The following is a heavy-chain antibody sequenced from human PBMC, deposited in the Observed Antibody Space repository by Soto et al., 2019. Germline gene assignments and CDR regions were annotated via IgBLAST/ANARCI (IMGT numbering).Heavy chain of an antibody. J-gene: IGHJ5*02. CDR1: DGSIISTSYY. Sequence: QLQLQESGPGLVKPSETLSLTCTVSDGSIISTSYYWAWNRQPPGKGLEWIGTIYYTGSTYYNPSLKSRITXSXXTPKNQFSLKLSSVTAADTAVYYCARLNKPGWFDPWGQGTLVTVSS. V-gene: IGHV4-39*01. CDR3: ARLNKPGWFDP. CDR2: IYYTGST.